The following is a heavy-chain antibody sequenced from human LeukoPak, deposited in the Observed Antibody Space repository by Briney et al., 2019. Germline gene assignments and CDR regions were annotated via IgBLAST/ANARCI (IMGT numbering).Heavy chain of an antibody. J-gene: IGHJ4*02. CDR1: GFTFSTYW. Sequence: GGSLRLSCAASGFTFSTYWMSWVRQAPGKGLEWVANINQDGSEKYSVDSVTGRFTISRDNAKNSLYLQMNSLRAEDTAVYYCARELQLERLAFGKEGSAFDYWGQGTLVIVSS. V-gene: IGHV3-7*01. D-gene: IGHD1-1*01. CDR2: INQDGSEK. CDR3: ARELQLERLAFGKEGSAFDY.